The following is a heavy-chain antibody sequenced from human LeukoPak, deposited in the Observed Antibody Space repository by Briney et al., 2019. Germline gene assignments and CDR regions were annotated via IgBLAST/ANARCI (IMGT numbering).Heavy chain of an antibody. J-gene: IGHJ4*02. Sequence: GGSLRLSCAASGFTFSTYWMSRVRQAPWKGLEWVANIKQDGSDKFYVDSVKGRFTISRDNAKNSMYLQMNSLRTEDTAVYYCARVLPVASRDYWGQGTLVTVSS. CDR2: IKQDGSDK. CDR3: ARVLPVASRDY. V-gene: IGHV3-7*01. CDR1: GFTFSTYW. D-gene: IGHD2-2*01.